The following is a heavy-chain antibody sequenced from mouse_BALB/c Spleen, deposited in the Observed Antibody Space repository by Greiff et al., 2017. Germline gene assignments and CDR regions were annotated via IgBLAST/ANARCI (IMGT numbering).Heavy chain of an antibody. Sequence: QDQLQQSGAELVRPGSSVKISCKASGYAFSSYWMNWVKQRPGQGLEWIGQIYPGDGDTNYNGKFKGKATLTADKSSSTAYMQLSSLTSEDSAVYYCARLGNWAYWGQGTLVTVSA. CDR2: IYPGDGDT. V-gene: IGHV1-80*01. CDR3: ARLGNWAY. J-gene: IGHJ3*01. D-gene: IGHD2-1*01. CDR1: GYAFSSYW.